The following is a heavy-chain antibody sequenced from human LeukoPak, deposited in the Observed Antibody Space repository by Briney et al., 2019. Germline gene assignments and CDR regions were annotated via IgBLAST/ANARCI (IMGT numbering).Heavy chain of an antibody. D-gene: IGHD3-22*01. J-gene: IGHJ4*02. V-gene: IGHV4-30-4*01. CDR1: GGSISSGDYY. CDR3: ALTYYYDSSGYYFDY. CDR2: IYYSGST. Sequence: SETLSLTCTVSGGSISSGDYYWSWIRQPPGKGLEWIGYIYYSGSTYYNPSLKSRVTISVDTSKNQFSLKLSSVTAADTAVYYCALTYYYDSSGYYFDYWAREPWSPSPQ.